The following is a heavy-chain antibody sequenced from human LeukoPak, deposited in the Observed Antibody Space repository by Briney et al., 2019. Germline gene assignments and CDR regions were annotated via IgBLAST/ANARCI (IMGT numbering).Heavy chain of an antibody. D-gene: IGHD6-13*01. J-gene: IGHJ4*02. CDR2: INGDGGSR. CDR3: ASASSHRTAAGGDY. Sequence: GGSLRLSCAASGFTFSTYWMHWARQAPGKGLVWVSRINGDGGSRNYADSVKGRFTISRDNAKNTLYLQMSSLRVEDTAVYYCASASSHRTAAGGDYWGQGTLVTVST. CDR1: GFTFSTYW. V-gene: IGHV3-74*01.